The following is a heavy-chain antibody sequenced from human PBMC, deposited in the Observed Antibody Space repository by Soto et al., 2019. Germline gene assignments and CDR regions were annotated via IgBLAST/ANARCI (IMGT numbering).Heavy chain of an antibody. CDR1: GFTFSNYA. D-gene: IGHD6-13*01. J-gene: IGHJ4*02. CDR2: VIGSGGSS. Sequence: EVQLLESGGGLVQPGGSLRLYCAASGFTFSNYAMNWVRXXXGTGLEWVSSVIGSGGSSYYADSVKGRFTISRDISKXXXXXXXXXXXXXXXXXXXXXXXXLSSIWYTLLDYWGQGTLVTVSS. V-gene: IGHV3-23*01. CDR3: XXXXLSSIWYTLLDY.